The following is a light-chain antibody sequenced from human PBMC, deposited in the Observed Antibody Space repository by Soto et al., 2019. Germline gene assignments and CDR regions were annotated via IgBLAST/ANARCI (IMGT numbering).Light chain of an antibody. CDR1: SSDVGGYNY. V-gene: IGLV2-11*01. CDR3: CSYAGSYKGV. CDR2: DVS. J-gene: IGLJ1*01. Sequence: QSVLTQPRSVSGSPGHSVTISCTGTSSDVGGYNYVSWYQQHPGKAPKLMIYDVSKRPSGVPDRFSGSKSGNTASLTISGLQAEDEADYYCCSYAGSYKGVFGTGTKVTVL.